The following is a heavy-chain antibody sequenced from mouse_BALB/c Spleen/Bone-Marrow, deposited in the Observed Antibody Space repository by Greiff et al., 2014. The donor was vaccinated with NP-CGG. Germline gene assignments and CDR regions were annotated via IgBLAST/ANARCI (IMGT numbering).Heavy chain of an antibody. CDR3: ARYDYDGVDY. CDR1: GYSITSDYA. Sequence: VQLKESGPGLVKPSQSLSLTCTVTGYSITSDYAWYWIRQFPGNKLEWMGYISYSGGTSYNPSLKSRISITRDTSKNQFFLQLNSVTTEDTATYYCARYDYDGVDYWGQGTTLTVSS. V-gene: IGHV3-2*02. CDR2: ISYSGGT. J-gene: IGHJ2*01. D-gene: IGHD2-4*01.